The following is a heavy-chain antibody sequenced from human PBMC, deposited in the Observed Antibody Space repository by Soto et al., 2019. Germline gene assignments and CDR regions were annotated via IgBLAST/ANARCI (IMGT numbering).Heavy chain of an antibody. CDR1: GFMFGTYW. J-gene: IGHJ6*02. D-gene: IGHD3-22*01. V-gene: IGHV3-7*01. CDR3: VRATLSWGHYYFRGLDV. CDR2: IXXXXXXX. Sequence: PGGSLRLSCAATGFMFGTYWMSWVRQAPGKGLEWVANIXXXXXXXXXXXXVKGRFTVSRDNVKNFLHLQMSSLRGDDTGVYFCVRATLSWGHYYFRGLDVWGQGTTVTVSS.